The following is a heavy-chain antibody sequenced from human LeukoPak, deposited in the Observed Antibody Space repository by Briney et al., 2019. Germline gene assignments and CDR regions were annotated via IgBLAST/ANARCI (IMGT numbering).Heavy chain of an antibody. CDR3: ARSRPLGVKMATITKNWFDP. Sequence: GASVKVSCKASGYTFTGYYMHWVRHAPGQGLEWMGWINPNSGGTNYAQKFQGRVTMTRDTSISTAYMELSRLRSDDTAVYYCARSRPLGVKMATITKNWFDPWGQGTLVTVSS. D-gene: IGHD5-24*01. CDR2: INPNSGGT. V-gene: IGHV1-2*02. CDR1: GYTFTGYY. J-gene: IGHJ5*02.